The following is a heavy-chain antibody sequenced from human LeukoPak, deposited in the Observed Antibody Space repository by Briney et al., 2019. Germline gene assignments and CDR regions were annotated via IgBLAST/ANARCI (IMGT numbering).Heavy chain of an antibody. CDR1: GGSISSGDYY. J-gene: IGHJ4*02. CDR3: ARIHRYCSGGACYVLDN. V-gene: IGHV4-61*08. Sequence: SETLSLTCTVSGGSISSGDYYWSWIRQPPGKGLEWIGYIYYSGSTNYNPSFKSRITISVDTSRNQFSLQLSSVTAADTAVYYCARIHRYCSGGACYVLDNWGQGTLVAVSS. D-gene: IGHD2-15*01. CDR2: IYYSGST.